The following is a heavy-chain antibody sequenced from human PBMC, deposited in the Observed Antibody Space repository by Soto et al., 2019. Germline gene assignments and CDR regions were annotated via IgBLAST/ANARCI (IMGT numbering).Heavy chain of an antibody. CDR2: IKSKTDGGTT. J-gene: IGHJ5*02. D-gene: IGHD2-2*01. CDR1: GFTFSNAW. V-gene: IGHV3-15*01. CDR3: TTTYQGAAAGFDP. Sequence: GVSLRLSCAASGFTFSNAWMRWVRQAPGKGLEWVGRIKSKTDGGTTDYAAPVKGRFTISRDDSKNTLYLQMNSLKTEDTAVYYCTTTYQGAAAGFDPWGQGTLVTVSS.